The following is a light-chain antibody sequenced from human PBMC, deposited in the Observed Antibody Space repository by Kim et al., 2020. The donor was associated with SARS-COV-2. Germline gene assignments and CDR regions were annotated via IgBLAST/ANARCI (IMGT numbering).Light chain of an antibody. CDR2: DAS. CDR1: QSVSGSH. J-gene: IGKJ4*01. CDR3: QQYAASPFT. V-gene: IGKV3-20*01. Sequence: SPGERATRSCRASQSVSGSHLAWYQQKPGQTPRILIYDASSRVTGISDRFSGSGSGTDFTLTISRLQPEDFAVYYCQQYAASPFTFGGGTKVDIK.